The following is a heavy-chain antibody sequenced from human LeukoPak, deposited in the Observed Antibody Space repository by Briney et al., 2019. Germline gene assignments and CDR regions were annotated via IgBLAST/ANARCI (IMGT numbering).Heavy chain of an antibody. CDR1: GGTFISYA. D-gene: IGHD3-3*01. Sequence: SVKVSCKASGGTFISYAISWVRQAPGQGREWMGRIIPIFGTANYAQKFQGRVTITTDESTSTAYMELSSLRSEDTAVYYCARHTIFGGGGFDYWGQGTLVTVSS. CDR2: IIPIFGTA. J-gene: IGHJ4*02. CDR3: ARHTIFGGGGFDY. V-gene: IGHV1-69*05.